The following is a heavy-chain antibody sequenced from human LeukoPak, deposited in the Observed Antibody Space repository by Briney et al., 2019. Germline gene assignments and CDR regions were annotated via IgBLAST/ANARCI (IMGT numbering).Heavy chain of an antibody. Sequence: ASVKVSCKASGYTFTSYYMHWVRQAPGQGLEWMGIINPSGGTTSYAQKFQGRVTMTEDTSTDTAYMELSSLRSEDTAVYYCATDPIVTMVRGGERGALAYWGQGTLVTVSS. D-gene: IGHD3-10*01. CDR2: INPSGGTT. J-gene: IGHJ4*02. V-gene: IGHV1-46*01. CDR3: ATDPIVTMVRGGERGALAY. CDR1: GYTFTSYY.